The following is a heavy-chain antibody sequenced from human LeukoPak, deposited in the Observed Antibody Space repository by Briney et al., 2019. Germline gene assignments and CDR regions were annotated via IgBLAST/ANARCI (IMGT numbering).Heavy chain of an antibody. V-gene: IGHV3-49*04. CDR2: IRSKADSGTT. J-gene: IGHJ4*02. CDR1: GFSFRDYA. CDR3: TRGQKDFDC. Sequence: GGSLRLSCTGSGFSFRDYAMTWARQAPGKGLEWVGFIRSKADSGTTEYDASVKGRFTISRDDSKTVAYLQMNSLKTDDTAIYYCTRGQKDFDCWGQGTLVTVSS.